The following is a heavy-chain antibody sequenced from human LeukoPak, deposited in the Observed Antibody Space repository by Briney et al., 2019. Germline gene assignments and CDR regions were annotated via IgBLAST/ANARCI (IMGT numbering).Heavy chain of an antibody. CDR2: ISAYNGNT. CDR3: AREGSNYYDSSGYTEDY. Sequence: ASVKVSCKTSGYTFTGHYIHWVRQAPGQGLEWMGWISAYNGNTNYAQNLQGRVTMTTDASTSTVYMELRSLRSEDTAVYYCAREGSNYYDSSGYTEDYWGQGTLVTVSS. D-gene: IGHD3-22*01. V-gene: IGHV1-18*04. J-gene: IGHJ4*02. CDR1: GYTFTGHY.